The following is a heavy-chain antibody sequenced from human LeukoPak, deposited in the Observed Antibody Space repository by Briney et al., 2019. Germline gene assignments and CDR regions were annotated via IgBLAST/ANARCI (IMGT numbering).Heavy chain of an antibody. J-gene: IGHJ5*02. V-gene: IGHV4-39*07. CDR1: GGSISSSSYY. CDR2: IYYSGST. CDR3: ARGDRAMVRGVIIPNWFDP. D-gene: IGHD3-10*01. Sequence: PSETLSLTCTVSGGSISSSSYYWGWIRQPPGKGLEWIGSIYYSGSTYYNPSLKSRVTISVDTSKNQFSLKLSSVTAADTAVYYCARGDRAMVRGVIIPNWFDPWGQGTLVTVSS.